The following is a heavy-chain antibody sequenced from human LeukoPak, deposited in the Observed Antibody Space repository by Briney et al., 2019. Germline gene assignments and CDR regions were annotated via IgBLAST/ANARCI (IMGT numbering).Heavy chain of an antibody. CDR3: ARAGFDAGNYYYYGIDV. D-gene: IGHD3-10*01. V-gene: IGHV4-61*02. Sequence: PSETLSLTCTVSGGSISSGSYYWSWIRQPAGKGLEWIGRIYTSGSTNYNPSLKSRGTISVDTSKNQFSLKLSSVTAADTAVYYCARAGFDAGNYYYYGIDVWGQGTTVTVSS. CDR2: IYTSGST. CDR1: GGSISSGSYY. J-gene: IGHJ6*02.